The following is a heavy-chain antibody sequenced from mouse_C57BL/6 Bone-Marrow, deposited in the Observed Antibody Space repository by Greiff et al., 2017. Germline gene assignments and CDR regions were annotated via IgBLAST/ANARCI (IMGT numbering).Heavy chain of an antibody. J-gene: IGHJ2*01. CDR3: TTDYYGSRYYFDY. Sequence: EVQLQGSGAELVRPGASVKLSCTASGFNIKDDYMHWVKQRPEQGLEWIGWIDPENGDTEYASKFQGKATITADTSSNTAYLQLSSLTSEDTAVYYCTTDYYGSRYYFDYWGQGTTLTVSS. V-gene: IGHV14-4*01. CDR1: GFNIKDDY. CDR2: IDPENGDT. D-gene: IGHD1-1*01.